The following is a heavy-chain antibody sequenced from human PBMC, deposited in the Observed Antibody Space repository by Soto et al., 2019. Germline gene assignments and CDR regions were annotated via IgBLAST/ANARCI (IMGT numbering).Heavy chain of an antibody. CDR3: ARDRESESYYLLTYDAFDV. D-gene: IGHD1-26*01. CDR2: IYFDGSNK. V-gene: IGHV3-33*01. CDR1: GFTFNSYG. J-gene: IGHJ3*01. Sequence: QVQLVESGGGVVQSGRSLRLSCAASGFTFNSYGMHWVRQAPGKGLEWVAGIYFDGSNKYYADSVKGRFTISRDKYKNTVYLQMNSLRAEDTAVYYCARDRESESYYLLTYDAFDVWGQGTMVTVSS.